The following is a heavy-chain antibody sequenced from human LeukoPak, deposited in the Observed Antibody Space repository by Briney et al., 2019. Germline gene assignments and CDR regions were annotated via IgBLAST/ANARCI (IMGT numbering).Heavy chain of an antibody. CDR1: GYSFTSYW. D-gene: IGHD6-6*01. CDR3: ARDRIAARRSGRRTNWFDP. Sequence: GESLKISCKGSGYSFTSYWIGWVRQMPGKGLEWMGIIYPGDSDTRYSPSFQGQVTISADKSISTAYLQWSSLKASDTAMYYCARDRIAARRSGRRTNWFDPWGQGTLVTVSS. V-gene: IGHV5-51*01. CDR2: IYPGDSDT. J-gene: IGHJ5*02.